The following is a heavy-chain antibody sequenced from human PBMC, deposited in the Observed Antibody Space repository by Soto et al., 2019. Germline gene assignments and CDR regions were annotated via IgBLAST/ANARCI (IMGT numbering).Heavy chain of an antibody. CDR1: GGSISSGGYY. CDR3: ATSHRGSYYPFDY. J-gene: IGHJ4*02. Sequence: SETLSLTCTVSGGSISSGGYYWSWIRQHPGKGLEWIGYIYYSGSTYYNPSLKSRVTISVDTSKNQFSLKLSSVTAADTAVYYCATSHRGSYYPFDYWGQGTLVTVS. D-gene: IGHD1-26*01. CDR2: IYYSGST. V-gene: IGHV4-31*03.